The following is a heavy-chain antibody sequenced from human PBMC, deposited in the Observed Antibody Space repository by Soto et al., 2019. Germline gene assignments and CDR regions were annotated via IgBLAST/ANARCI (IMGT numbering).Heavy chain of an antibody. J-gene: IGHJ4*01. D-gene: IGHD1-1*01. CDR3: ARQERRRFYFDY. CDR1: GGSISSGGYS. V-gene: IGHV4-30-2*03. CDR2: IYYSGST. Sequence: SETLSLTCAVSGGSISSGGYSWSWIRQPPGKGLEWIGSIYYSGSTYYNPSLKSRVTISVDTSKNQFSLKLSSVTAADTAVYYCARQERRRFYFDYWGHGTLVTVSS.